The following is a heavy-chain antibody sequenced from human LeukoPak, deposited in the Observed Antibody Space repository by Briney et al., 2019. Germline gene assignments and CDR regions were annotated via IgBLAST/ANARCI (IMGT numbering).Heavy chain of an antibody. CDR2: IYPGDPDT. CDR3: ARRSSTYYYGMDV. V-gene: IGHV5-51*01. D-gene: IGHD2-2*01. J-gene: IGHJ6*02. CDR1: GYSFTSYW. Sequence: GESLKISCKGSGYSFTSYWIGWVRQMPGKGLEWMGIIYPGDPDTRYSPSFQGQVTISADKSISTAYLQWSSLKASDTAMYYCARRSSTYYYGMDVWGQGTTVTVSS.